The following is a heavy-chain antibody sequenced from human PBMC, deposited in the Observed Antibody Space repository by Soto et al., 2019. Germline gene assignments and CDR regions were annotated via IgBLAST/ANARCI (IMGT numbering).Heavy chain of an antibody. D-gene: IGHD5-12*01. Sequence: SAKVSCKASGYTIITSYYTHWVRRAPGQGLEWMGIINPTGTMTKYSERFQGRLTMTRDTSTSTDYMELSTLTSEDTAVYFCARDTGYDHDAFDIWGQGTMVTVSS. CDR3: ARDTGYDHDAFDI. V-gene: IGHV1-46*01. J-gene: IGHJ3*02. CDR1: GYTIITSYY. CDR2: INPTGTMT.